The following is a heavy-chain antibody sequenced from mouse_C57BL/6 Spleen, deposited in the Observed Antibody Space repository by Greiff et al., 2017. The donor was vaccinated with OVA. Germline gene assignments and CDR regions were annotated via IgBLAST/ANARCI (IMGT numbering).Heavy chain of an antibody. CDR3: ARHEGHYSNLYYFDY. J-gene: IGHJ2*01. CDR1: GYTFTSYW. V-gene: IGHV1-62-2*01. D-gene: IGHD2-5*01. CDR2: FYPGSGSI. Sequence: QVQLQQSGTVLARPGASVKMSCKTSGYTFTSYWMHWVKQRPGQGLEWIGWFYPGSGSIKYNEKFEDKATLTADKSSSTVYMELSRLTSEDSAVYFCARHEGHYSNLYYFDYWGQGTTLTVSS.